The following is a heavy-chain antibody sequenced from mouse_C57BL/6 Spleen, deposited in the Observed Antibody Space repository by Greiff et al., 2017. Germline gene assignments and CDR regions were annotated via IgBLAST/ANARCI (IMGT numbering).Heavy chain of an antibody. CDR3: ARLTTVGSAMDY. J-gene: IGHJ4*01. V-gene: IGHV1-64*01. Sequence: QVQLQQSGAELVKPGASVKLSCKASGYTFTSYWMHWVKQRPGQGLEWIGMIHPNSGSTNYNEKFKSKATLTVDKSSSTAYMQLSSLTSEDSAVYYCARLTTVGSAMDYWGQGTSVTVSS. CDR2: IHPNSGST. D-gene: IGHD1-1*01. CDR1: GYTFTSYW.